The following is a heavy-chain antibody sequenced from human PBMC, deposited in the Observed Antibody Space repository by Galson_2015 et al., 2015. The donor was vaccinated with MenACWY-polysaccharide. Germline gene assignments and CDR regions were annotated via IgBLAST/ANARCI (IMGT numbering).Heavy chain of an antibody. D-gene: IGHD3-16*02. CDR3: ARGPRYTDSMGVHSCFDH. V-gene: IGHV3-53*01. J-gene: IGHJ4*02. CDR2: LYNGDVT. CDR1: GFTVRTYY. Sequence: SLRLSCAVSGFTVRTYYMSWVRQTPPKGLEWVAVLYNGDVTYYADSVKGRFTISSDSSKNTLSLQMNSLRAEDTAVYYCARGPRYTDSMGVHSCFDHWGQGTLVSVSS.